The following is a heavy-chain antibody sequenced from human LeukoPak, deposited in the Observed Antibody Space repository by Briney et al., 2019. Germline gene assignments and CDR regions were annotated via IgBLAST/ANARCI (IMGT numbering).Heavy chain of an antibody. J-gene: IGHJ4*02. Sequence: PSETLSLTCTVSGGSISRYYWSWIRQPPGKGLEWIGYIYYSGSTNYNPSLKSRVTISVDTSKNQFSLKLSSVTAADTAVYYCASSDYSSGWYVDYWRQGTLVTVSS. V-gene: IGHV4-59*01. CDR3: ASSDYSSGWYVDY. D-gene: IGHD6-19*01. CDR2: IYYSGST. CDR1: GGSISRYY.